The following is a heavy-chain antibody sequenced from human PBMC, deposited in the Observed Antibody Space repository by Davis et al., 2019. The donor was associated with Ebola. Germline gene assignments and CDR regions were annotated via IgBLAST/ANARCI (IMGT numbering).Heavy chain of an antibody. CDR1: GFTFSSYW. V-gene: IGHV3-74*01. CDR2: INNDGTGT. Sequence: PGGSLRLSCAASGFTFSSYWMHWVRQAPGKGLVWVSRINNDGTGTNYADSVKGRFTISRDNAKNTLYLQMNSLGAEDTAVYYCARAYGYGGDYWGQGTLVTVSS. CDR3: ARAYGYGGDY. J-gene: IGHJ4*02. D-gene: IGHD4-23*01.